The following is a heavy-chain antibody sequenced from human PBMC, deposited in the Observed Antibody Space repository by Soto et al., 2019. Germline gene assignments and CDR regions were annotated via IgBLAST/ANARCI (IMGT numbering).Heavy chain of an antibody. CDR3: ARPRGGELYSYGMDV. CDR2: IYYSGST. D-gene: IGHD3-16*01. V-gene: IGHV4-59*01. CDR1: GGSISSYY. J-gene: IGHJ6*02. Sequence: SETLSLTCTVSGGSISSYYWSWIRQPPGKGLEWIGYIYYSGSTNYNPSLKSRVTISVDTSKNQFSLKLSSVTAADTAVYYCARPRGGELYSYGMDVGGQGPRVTVSS.